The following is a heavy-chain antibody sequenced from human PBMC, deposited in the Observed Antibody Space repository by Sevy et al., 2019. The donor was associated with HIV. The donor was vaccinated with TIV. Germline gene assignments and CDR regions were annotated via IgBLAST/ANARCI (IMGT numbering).Heavy chain of an antibody. J-gene: IGHJ4*02. Sequence: ASVKVSCKASGYTFIGYYIHWVRQAPGHGLEWMGWNNPNSGGTMYAEKFQGRVTMTRDTSITTSYLELSSLRSDDTAVYFCTTGDYTDFAYWGQGTLVTVSS. V-gene: IGHV1-2*02. D-gene: IGHD3-16*01. CDR1: GYTFIGYY. CDR2: NNPNSGGT. CDR3: TTGDYTDFAY.